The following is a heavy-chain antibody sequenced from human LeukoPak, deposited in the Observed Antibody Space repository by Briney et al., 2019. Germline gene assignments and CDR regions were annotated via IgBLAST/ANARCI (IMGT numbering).Heavy chain of an antibody. J-gene: IGHJ6*02. CDR3: AKNDFWSGYGYYYGMDV. CDR1: GFTFSSYA. CDR2: ISGSGGST. V-gene: IGHV3-23*01. D-gene: IGHD3-3*01. Sequence: GGSLRLSCAASGFTFSSYAMSWVRQAPGKGLEWVSAISGSGGSTYYADSVKGRFTISRDNSKNTLYLQMNSLRAEDTAVYYCAKNDFWSGYGYYYGMDVWGQGTTVTASS.